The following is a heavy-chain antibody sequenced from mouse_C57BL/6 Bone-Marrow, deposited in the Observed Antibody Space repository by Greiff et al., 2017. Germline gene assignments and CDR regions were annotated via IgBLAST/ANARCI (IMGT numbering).Heavy chain of an antibody. Sequence: VQLQQSGAELARPGASVKLSCKASGYTFTSFGISWVKQRTGQGLEWIGEIYPRSGNTYYNEKFKGKATLTADKSSSTAYMELRSLTSEDSAVYFCARPEGYYGYWYFDVWGTGTTVTVSS. V-gene: IGHV1-81*01. D-gene: IGHD2-3*01. J-gene: IGHJ1*03. CDR1: GYTFTSFG. CDR3: ARPEGYYGYWYFDV. CDR2: IYPRSGNT.